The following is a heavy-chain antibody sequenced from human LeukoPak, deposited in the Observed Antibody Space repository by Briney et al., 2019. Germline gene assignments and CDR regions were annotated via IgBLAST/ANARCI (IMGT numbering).Heavy chain of an antibody. D-gene: IGHD5-18*01. CDR1: GASISDYY. J-gene: IGHJ4*02. CDR2: IYYTGST. V-gene: IGHV4-59*12. Sequence: SETLSLTCTGSGASISDYYWSWIRQPPGKGLEWIGYIYYTGSTKYNPSLTSRVTISVDTSKNQFSLKLSSVTAADTAVYYCARDASGYSYDATIDYWGQGTLVTVSS. CDR3: ARDASGYSYDATIDY.